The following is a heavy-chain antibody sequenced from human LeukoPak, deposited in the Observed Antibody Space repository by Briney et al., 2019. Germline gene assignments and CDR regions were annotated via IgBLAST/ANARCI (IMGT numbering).Heavy chain of an antibody. V-gene: IGHV3-30*02. CDR3: AKISSH. CDR1: GFIFSSFG. J-gene: IGHJ4*02. D-gene: IGHD3-3*02. CDR2: IRYGGTTK. Sequence: GGSLRLSCVASGFIFSSFGMHWVRQAPGKGLEWVAFIRYGGTTKYYADSVKGRFTISRDNSRNTLYLEMNSLRAEDTAVYYCAKISSHWGQGTLVTVSS.